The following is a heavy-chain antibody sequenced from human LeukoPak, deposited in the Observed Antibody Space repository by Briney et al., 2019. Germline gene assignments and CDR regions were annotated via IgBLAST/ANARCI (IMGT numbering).Heavy chain of an antibody. D-gene: IGHD4-23*01. Sequence: SVKVSCKASGGTFSSYAISWVRQAPGQGLEWMGGIIPIFGTANYAQKFQGRVTFTGDTSASTAYMELSSLKSEDTAVYYCATVTRGTTLDHWGQGTLVTVSS. J-gene: IGHJ5*02. CDR1: GGTFSSYA. CDR2: IIPIFGTA. V-gene: IGHV1-69*06. CDR3: ATVTRGTTLDH.